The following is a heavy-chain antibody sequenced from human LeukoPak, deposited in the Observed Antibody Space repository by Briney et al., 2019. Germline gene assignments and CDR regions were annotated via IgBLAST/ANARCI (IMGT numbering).Heavy chain of an antibody. Sequence: SETLCLTCTVSGYSISSGYYWGWIRQPPGKGLEWIGSIYHSGSTYYNPSLKSRVTISVDTSKNQFSLKLSSVTAADTAVYYCARDSSGYYPFDYWGQGTLVTVSS. CDR2: IYHSGST. CDR3: ARDSSGYYPFDY. V-gene: IGHV4-38-2*02. J-gene: IGHJ4*02. CDR1: GYSISSGYY. D-gene: IGHD3-22*01.